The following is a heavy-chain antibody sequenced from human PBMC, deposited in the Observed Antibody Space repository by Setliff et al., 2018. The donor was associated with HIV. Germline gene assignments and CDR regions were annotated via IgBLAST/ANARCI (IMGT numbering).Heavy chain of an antibody. V-gene: IGHV4-39*07. CDR1: GDSISSVSYS. CDR2: INHDRTT. D-gene: IGHD3-3*01. Sequence: SETLSLTCTVSGDSISSVSYSWGWIRQPPGKGLEWIGEINHDRTTNYNPSLKSRVTISVDTSKNQFSLKLSSVTAADTVVYYCARDLYTYYNFWSGYGEDYNYYMDVWGKGTTVTVSS. J-gene: IGHJ6*03. CDR3: ARDLYTYYNFWSGYGEDYNYYMDV.